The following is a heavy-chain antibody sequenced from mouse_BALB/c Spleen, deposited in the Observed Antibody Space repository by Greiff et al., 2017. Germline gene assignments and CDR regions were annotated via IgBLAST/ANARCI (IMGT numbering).Heavy chain of an antibody. Sequence: QVQLQQSGAELMKPGASVKISCKATGYTFSSYWIEWVKQRPGHGLEWIGEILPGSGSTNYNEKFKGKATFTADTSSNTAYMQLSSLTSEDSAVYYCARPSYYFYFDYWGQGTTLTVSS. D-gene: IGHD2-10*01. CDR3: ARPSYYFYFDY. V-gene: IGHV1-9*01. CDR1: GYTFSSYW. J-gene: IGHJ2*01. CDR2: ILPGSGST.